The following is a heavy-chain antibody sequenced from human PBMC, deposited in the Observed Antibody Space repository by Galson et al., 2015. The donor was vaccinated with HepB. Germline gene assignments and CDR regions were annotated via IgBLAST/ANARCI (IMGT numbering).Heavy chain of an antibody. D-gene: IGHD6-13*01. J-gene: IGHJ4*02. V-gene: IGHV1-18*01. CDR3: ARAQGDPTGKDPTKSSWQQGRYYFDY. Sequence: SVKVSCKASGYTFTSYGISWVRQAPGQGLEWMGRISAYNGNTNYAQKLQGRVTMTTDTSTSTAYMELRSLRSDDTAVYYCARAQGDPTGKDPTKSSWQQGRYYFDYWGQGTLVTVSS. CDR1: GYTFTSYG. CDR2: ISAYNGNT.